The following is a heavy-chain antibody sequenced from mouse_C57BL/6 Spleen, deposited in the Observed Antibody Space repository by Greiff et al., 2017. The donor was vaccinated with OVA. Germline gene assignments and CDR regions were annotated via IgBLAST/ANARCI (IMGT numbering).Heavy chain of an antibody. J-gene: IGHJ2*01. CDR1: GYTFTSYW. CDR2: IDPSDSYT. CDR3: ARPAYYSNLYYLDY. V-gene: IGHV1-50*01. Sequence: QVQLQQPGAELVKPGASVKLSCKASGYTFTSYWMQWVKQRPGQGLEWIGEIDPSDSYTNYNQKFKGKATLTVDTSSSTAYMQLSSLTSEDSAVYYCARPAYYSNLYYLDYWGKGTTLTVSS. D-gene: IGHD2-5*01.